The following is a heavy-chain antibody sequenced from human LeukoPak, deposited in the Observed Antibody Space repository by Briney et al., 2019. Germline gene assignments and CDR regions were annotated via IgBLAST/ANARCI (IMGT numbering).Heavy chain of an antibody. CDR3: ARDYGGNGHFDY. CDR2: INWNGGNT. J-gene: IGHJ4*02. V-gene: IGHV3-20*04. CDR1: GFTFDDYG. Sequence: GGSLRLSCAASGFTFDDYGMSWVRQAPGKGLEWVAGINWNGGNTGYSDSVKGRFTISRDNAKNSLYLQMNSLRAEDTALYYCARDYGGNGHFDYWGQGTLVTVSS. D-gene: IGHD4-23*01.